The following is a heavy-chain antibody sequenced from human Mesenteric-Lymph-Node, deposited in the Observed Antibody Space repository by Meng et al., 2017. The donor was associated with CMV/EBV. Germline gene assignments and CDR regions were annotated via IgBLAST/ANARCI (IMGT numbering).Heavy chain of an antibody. V-gene: IGHV3-72*01. J-gene: IGHJ3*02. CDR1: SDNY. CDR3: VRVRLGGHYYGSGTVFDI. CDR2: CRNKANSYIT. Sequence: SDNYQDRVRQGPGKGLEWVGRCRNKANSYITSYAASVKGRFTISRDDSKNSLYLQMNSLKTEDTAVYYCVRVRLGGHYYGSGTVFDIWGQGTVVTVSS. D-gene: IGHD3-10*01.